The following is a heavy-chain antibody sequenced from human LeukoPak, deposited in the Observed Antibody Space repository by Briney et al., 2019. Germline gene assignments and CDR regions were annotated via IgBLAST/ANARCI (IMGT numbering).Heavy chain of an antibody. CDR3: TRGSEVGGYYYFYYLDV. CDR2: ISGNGGST. Sequence: PGGSLRLSCAASGFTFDDYAMRSVRQAPGKGLWCVWLISGNGGSTDYADAVKGRFTISRDNSKNSLYLQMNSLRAEDTALYYCTRGSEVGGYYYFYYLDVWGKGTTVAVSS. J-gene: IGHJ6*03. CDR1: GFTFDDYA. D-gene: IGHD2-15*01. V-gene: IGHV3-43*02.